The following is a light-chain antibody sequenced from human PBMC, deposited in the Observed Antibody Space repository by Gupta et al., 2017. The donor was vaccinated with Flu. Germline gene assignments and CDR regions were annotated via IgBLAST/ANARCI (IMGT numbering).Light chain of an antibody. CDR1: SSDVGGYNS. J-gene: IGLJ3*02. CDR3: CSYAATYWV. CDR2: DVP. V-gene: IGLV2-11*01. Sequence: QSALTQPRSVSGSPGPSVTISCTGTSSDVGGYNSVSWYQQLPGKAPKLMIYDVPQRPSEVPDRFSGSKSGNTASLTISGLQAEDEADYYCCSYAATYWVFGGGTKLTVL.